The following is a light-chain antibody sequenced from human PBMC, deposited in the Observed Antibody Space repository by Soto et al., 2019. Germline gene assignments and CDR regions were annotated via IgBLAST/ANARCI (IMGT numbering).Light chain of an antibody. CDR3: CSYAGSYTSPVL. CDR2: EAT. CDR1: SSDLGSYNF. Sequence: QSVLTQPASVSGSPGQSITISCTGGSSDLGSYNFVSWYQQHPGKAPKLMIYEATKRPSGVSDRFSGSKSGHTASLTISGLQPEDEADYYCCSYAGSYTSPVLFGGGTKVTVL. J-gene: IGLJ2*01. V-gene: IGLV2-23*01.